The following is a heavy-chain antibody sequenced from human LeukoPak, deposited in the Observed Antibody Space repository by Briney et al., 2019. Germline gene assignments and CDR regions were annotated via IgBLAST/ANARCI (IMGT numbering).Heavy chain of an antibody. J-gene: IGHJ3*02. Sequence: KPSETVSLTCTVSGGSISSCYWSWIRQSPGKGLEWIGYIHYSGITKYNPSLKSRVTISKDTSTSQFSLKLSSVTAADTAVYFCARLPGYSSGLGGDAFDIWGQGTMVTVSS. V-gene: IGHV4-59*08. CDR3: ARLPGYSSGLGGDAFDI. D-gene: IGHD6-19*01. CDR1: GGSISSCY. CDR2: IHYSGIT.